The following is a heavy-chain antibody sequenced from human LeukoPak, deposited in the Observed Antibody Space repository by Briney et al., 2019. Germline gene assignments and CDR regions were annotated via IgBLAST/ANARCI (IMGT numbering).Heavy chain of an antibody. V-gene: IGHV1-8*03. Sequence: ASVKVSCKASGYTFTSYDISWVRQATGQGLEWMGWMNPNSGNTGYAQKFQGRVTITRNTSISTAYMELSSLRSEDTAVYYCARGRPYDFWSGYVPLDYYYYYMDVWGKGTTVTVSS. CDR1: GYTFTSYD. J-gene: IGHJ6*03. CDR2: MNPNSGNT. D-gene: IGHD3-3*01. CDR3: ARGRPYDFWSGYVPLDYYYYYMDV.